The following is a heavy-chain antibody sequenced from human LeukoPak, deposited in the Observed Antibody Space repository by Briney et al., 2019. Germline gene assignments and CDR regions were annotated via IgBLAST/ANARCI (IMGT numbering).Heavy chain of an antibody. CDR3: VIDVH. Sequence: GGSLRLSCAASGLLSNSYDTKWVRQAPGKGLEWVSDISSSGHDTFYADAVKGRFTIFRDKSQNMLYLQVNSLRVEDTAIYYCVIDVHWGQGTLVTVSS. J-gene: IGHJ4*02. D-gene: IGHD3-10*02. CDR1: GLLSNSYD. V-gene: IGHV3-23*01. CDR2: ISSSGHDT.